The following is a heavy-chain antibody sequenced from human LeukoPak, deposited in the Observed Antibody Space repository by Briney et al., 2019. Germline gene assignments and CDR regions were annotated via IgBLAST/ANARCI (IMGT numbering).Heavy chain of an antibody. CDR2: IYSGGST. D-gene: IGHD3-3*01. Sequence: GGSLRLSCAASGFTVSSNYMSWVRQAPGKGLEWVSVIYSGGSTYYADSVKGRFTISRDNSKNTLYLQMNSLRAEDTAVYYCAKVMGLRFLEWLVDYWGQGTLVTVSS. CDR3: AKVMGLRFLEWLVDY. J-gene: IGHJ4*02. V-gene: IGHV3-53*01. CDR1: GFTVSSNY.